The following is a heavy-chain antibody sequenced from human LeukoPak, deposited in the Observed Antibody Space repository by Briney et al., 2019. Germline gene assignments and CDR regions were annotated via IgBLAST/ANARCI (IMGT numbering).Heavy chain of an antibody. J-gene: IGHJ5*02. Sequence: SETLSLTCTVSGDSISGADYYWSWIRQPPGKGLEWIAYVYYSGSTYYNPSLKSRLTISVDTSKNQFSLKLNSVTAADTTVYYCARGGGGSSTVTTYWFDPWGQGALVTVSS. CDR3: ARGGGGSSTVTTYWFDP. CDR1: GDSISGADYY. CDR2: VYYSGST. V-gene: IGHV4-30-4*01. D-gene: IGHD4-17*01.